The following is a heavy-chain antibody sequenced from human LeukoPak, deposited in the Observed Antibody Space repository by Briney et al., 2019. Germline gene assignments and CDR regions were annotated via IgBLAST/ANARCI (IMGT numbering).Heavy chain of an antibody. CDR3: ARDIAVAGYFDY. V-gene: IGHV3-30*19. J-gene: IGHJ4*02. CDR1: GFTFSSYG. D-gene: IGHD6-19*01. Sequence: GGSLRLSCAASGFTFSSYGMHWVRQAPGKGLEWVAVISYDGSSIYYADSVTGRFSISRDNSNNTLYLQMTGLRAEDTAVYYCARDIAVAGYFDYWGQGTLVTVSS. CDR2: ISYDGSSI.